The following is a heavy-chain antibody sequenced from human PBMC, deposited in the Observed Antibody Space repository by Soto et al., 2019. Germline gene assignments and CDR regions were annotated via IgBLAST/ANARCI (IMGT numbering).Heavy chain of an antibody. D-gene: IGHD6-6*01. V-gene: IGHV4-34*01. CDR1: GVSFSNYY. J-gene: IGHJ4*02. Sequence: QVLLQQWGAGLLKPSETLSLTCAVYGVSFSNYYWSWIRQPPGKGLEWIGEINHSGSTNYNPSLKSRVTISVDTSKNQFSLNLSSVTAADTAVYYCARTSRFDYWGQGTLVTVSS. CDR3: ARTSRFDY. CDR2: INHSGST.